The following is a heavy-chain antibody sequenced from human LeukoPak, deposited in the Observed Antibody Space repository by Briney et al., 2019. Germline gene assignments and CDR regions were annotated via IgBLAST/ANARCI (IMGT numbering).Heavy chain of an antibody. J-gene: IGHJ6*03. Sequence: SVKVSCKASGGTFSSYTISWVRQAPGQGLEWMGRIIPIFGIANYVQKFQGRVTNTADKSTRTAYMDLCRLRAEDTAVYYCTRVGYGYYCNASCYNDYMDVCGKRTTFTVSS. CDR1: GGTFSSYT. V-gene: IGHV1-69*02. CDR3: TRVGYGYYCNASCYNDYMDV. CDR2: IIPIFGIA. D-gene: IGHD2-2*02.